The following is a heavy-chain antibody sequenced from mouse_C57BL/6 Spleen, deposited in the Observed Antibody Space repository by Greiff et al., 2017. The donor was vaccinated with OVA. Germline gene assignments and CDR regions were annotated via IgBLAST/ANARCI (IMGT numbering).Heavy chain of an antibody. CDR1: GYTFTSYW. J-gene: IGHJ4*01. V-gene: IGHV1-69*01. CDR3: ARSPYDYGSSSYAMDY. Sequence: QVQLQQSWAELVMPGSSVKLSCKASGYTFTSYWMHWVKQRPGQGLEWIGEIDPSDSYTNYNQKFKGKSTLTVDKSSSTAYMQLSSLTSEDSAVYYCARSPYDYGSSSYAMDYWGQGTSVTVSS. CDR2: IDPSDSYT. D-gene: IGHD1-1*01.